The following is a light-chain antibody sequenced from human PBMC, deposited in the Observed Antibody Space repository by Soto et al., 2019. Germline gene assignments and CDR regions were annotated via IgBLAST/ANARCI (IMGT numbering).Light chain of an antibody. J-gene: IGLJ1*01. Sequence: QSVLAQPASASGSPGQSITISCTGTSSDVVGYNYVSWYQQHPGKAPKFMIYDVSNRPSGVSNRFSGSKSGNTASLTISGLQAEDEADYYCCSYTTSNTRQIVFVTGTKVTVL. V-gene: IGLV2-14*01. CDR2: DVS. CDR3: CSYTTSNTRQIV. CDR1: SSDVVGYNY.